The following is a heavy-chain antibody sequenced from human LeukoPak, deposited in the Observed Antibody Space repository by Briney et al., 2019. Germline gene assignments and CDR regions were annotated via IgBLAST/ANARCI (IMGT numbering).Heavy chain of an antibody. J-gene: IGHJ4*02. CDR1: GYSISSGYY. CDR2: IYHSGST. Sequence: PSETLSLTCTVSGYSISSGYYWGWIRQPPGKGLEWIGSIYHSGSTYYNPSLKSRVTISVDTSKNQFSLKLSSVTAADTAVYYCARDPELLYSGYDPVGDYWGQGTLVTVSS. V-gene: IGHV4-38-2*02. CDR3: ARDPELLYSGYDPVGDY. D-gene: IGHD5-12*01.